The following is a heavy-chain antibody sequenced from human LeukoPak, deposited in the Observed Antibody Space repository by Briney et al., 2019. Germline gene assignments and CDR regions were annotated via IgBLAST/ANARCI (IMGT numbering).Heavy chain of an antibody. CDR1: GYTFTSYD. CDR3: ARSKFPGIAAAGTTFGY. J-gene: IGHJ4*02. D-gene: IGHD6-13*01. CDR2: MNPNSGNT. V-gene: IGHV1-8*01. Sequence: ASVKVSCKASGYTFTSYDINWVRQVTGQGLEWMGWMNPNSGNTGYAQKFQGRVTMTRNTSISTAYMELSSLRSEDTAVYYCARSKFPGIAAAGTTFGYWGQGTLVTVSS.